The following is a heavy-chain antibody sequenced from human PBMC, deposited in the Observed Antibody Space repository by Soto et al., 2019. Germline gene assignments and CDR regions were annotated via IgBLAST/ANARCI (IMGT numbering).Heavy chain of an antibody. J-gene: IGHJ5*02. CDR2: IYYSGST. CDR3: ARALTPGTARLNWFDP. D-gene: IGHD6-6*01. V-gene: IGHV4-31*03. Sequence: SETLSLTCTVSGGSISSGGYYWSCIRQHPGKGLEWIGYIYYSGSTYYNPSLKSRVTISVDTSKNQFSLKLSSVTAADTAVYYCARALTPGTARLNWFDPWGQGTLVTVSS. CDR1: GGSISSGGYY.